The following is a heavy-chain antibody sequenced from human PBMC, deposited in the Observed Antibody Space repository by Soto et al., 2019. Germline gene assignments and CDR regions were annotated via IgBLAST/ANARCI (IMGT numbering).Heavy chain of an antibody. J-gene: IGHJ6*02. D-gene: IGHD6-6*01. Sequence: GGSLRLSCAVSGFTFSSYAMSWVRQAPGKGLEWVSAVNGKGDNTYYADSVKGRFTISRDNSKNTVYLQMNSLRAEDTAVYYCAKFGCSSSGRWYYYGVDVWGQGTTVTVSS. CDR1: GFTFSSYA. V-gene: IGHV3-23*01. CDR3: AKFGCSSSGRWYYYGVDV. CDR2: VNGKGDNT.